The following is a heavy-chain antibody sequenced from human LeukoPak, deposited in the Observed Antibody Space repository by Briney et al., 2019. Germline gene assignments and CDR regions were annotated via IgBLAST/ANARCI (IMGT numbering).Heavy chain of an antibody. CDR3: ARHSYTPRYSGRGGGMDV. J-gene: IGHJ6*04. CDR2: FYTSGTT. CDR1: GVSISSDSYY. V-gene: IGHV4-61*02. D-gene: IGHD1-26*01. Sequence: SETLSLTCSVSGVSISSDSYYWSWIRQPAGKGLEWIGRFYTSGTTNYNPSLKSRVTISVDTSKNQFSLKLSSVTAADTAVYYCARHSYTPRYSGRGGGMDVWGKGTTVTISS.